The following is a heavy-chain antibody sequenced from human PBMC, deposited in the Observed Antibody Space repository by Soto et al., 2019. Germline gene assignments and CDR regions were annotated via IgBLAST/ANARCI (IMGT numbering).Heavy chain of an antibody. Sequence: PSETLSLTCAVYGGSFSGYYWSWIRQPPGKGLEWIGEINHSGSTNYNPSLKSRVTISVDTSKNQFSLKLSSVTAADTAVYYCARGRTWGSYRYGLDYWGQGTLVTVSS. D-gene: IGHD3-16*02. CDR2: INHSGST. V-gene: IGHV4-34*01. CDR3: ARGRTWGSYRYGLDY. CDR1: GGSFSGYY. J-gene: IGHJ4*02.